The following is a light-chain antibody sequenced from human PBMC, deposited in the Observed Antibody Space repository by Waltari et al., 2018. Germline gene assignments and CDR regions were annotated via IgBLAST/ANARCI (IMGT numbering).Light chain of an antibody. J-gene: IGKJ2*01. V-gene: IGKV4-1*01. Sequence: DFVMTQSPHSLAVSLCERATINCKSSQSILYRSNNQNYLAWYQQKPGQPPKLLIYWASVRESGVPGRFSGSGSGTDFTLTISSLQAEDVAVYYCQQYYSTPYTFGQGTKLEIK. CDR3: QQYYSTPYT. CDR1: QSILYRSNNQNY. CDR2: WAS.